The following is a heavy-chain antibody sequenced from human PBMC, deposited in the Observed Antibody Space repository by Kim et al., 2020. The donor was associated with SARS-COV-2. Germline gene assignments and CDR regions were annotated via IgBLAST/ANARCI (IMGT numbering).Heavy chain of an antibody. D-gene: IGHD3-22*01. J-gene: IGHJ3*02. CDR2: IILILGIA. CDR1: GGTFSSYA. V-gene: IGHV1-69*04. Sequence: SVKVSCKASGGTFSSYAISWVRQAAGRGLDWMGRIILILGIANYAQKFQGRVTLTADKSTSTAYMELSSLRSGGTAVYYCGRENTITMIVVADAFDIWGQGTMVTVSS. CDR3: GRENTITMIVVADAFDI.